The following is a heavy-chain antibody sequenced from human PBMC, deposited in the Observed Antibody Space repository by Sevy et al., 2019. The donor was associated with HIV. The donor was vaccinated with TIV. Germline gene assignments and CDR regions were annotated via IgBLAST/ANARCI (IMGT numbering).Heavy chain of an antibody. D-gene: IGHD3-16*01. CDR1: GYRFSSYW. CDR3: ARRFYDSTCYPQYFFDY. CDR2: IYPDDSDI. Sequence: GGSLRLSCRASGYRFSSYWIAWVRQVPGKGLEWMGIIYPDDSDIRYSPSLQGQVTISVDKSISTAYLQWSSLEASDTGMYFCARRFYDSTCYPQYFFDYWGQGTLVTVSS. V-gene: IGHV5-51*01. J-gene: IGHJ4*02.